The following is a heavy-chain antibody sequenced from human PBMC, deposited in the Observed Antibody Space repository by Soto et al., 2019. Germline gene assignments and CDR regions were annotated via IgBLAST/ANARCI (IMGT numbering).Heavy chain of an antibody. V-gene: IGHV4-30-4*08. CDR3: ASVKGVDGSHYLDN. CDR2: IYCSGTT. Sequence: SETLSLTCTVSGGPISSDDYYWTWPRQPNRKGREWIGYIYCSGTTYYSWSLKSRVTISIDTSKNQFSLNLSSVTAADTAVYYSASVKGVDGSHYLDNWGQGTLVTVSS. CDR1: GGPISSDDYY. J-gene: IGHJ4*02. D-gene: IGHD1-26*01.